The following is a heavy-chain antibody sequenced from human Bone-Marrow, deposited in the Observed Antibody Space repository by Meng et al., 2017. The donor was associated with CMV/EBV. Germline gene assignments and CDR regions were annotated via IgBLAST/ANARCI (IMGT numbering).Heavy chain of an antibody. Sequence: GESLKISCVASGFIFSNFAMHWVRQAPGKGLEWVAVIWYDGSNEYYIDTVKGRFTISRDNSKNMLYLEMNSLTTEDSAVYYCAMDGAVWGQGTLVTVYS. CDR2: IWYDGSNE. J-gene: IGHJ4*02. D-gene: IGHD2-2*03. CDR3: AMDGAV. CDR1: GFIFSNFA. V-gene: IGHV3-33*01.